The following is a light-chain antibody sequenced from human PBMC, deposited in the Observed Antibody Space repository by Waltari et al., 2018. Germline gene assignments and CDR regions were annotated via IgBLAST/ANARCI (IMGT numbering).Light chain of an antibody. Sequence: SSPTHLPSLSGPPGTASTTPSARTSMLVVSYHFVPWYHQHPGKSPKLMLYDFRKRPSGVPDRFTGSKPDNTASLTISGLQAEDEADYYCCSYAGSYSWVYGTGTKVTVL. CDR1: SMLVVSYHF. V-gene: IGLV2-11*01. CDR2: DFR. J-gene: IGLJ1*01. CDR3: CSYAGSYSWV.